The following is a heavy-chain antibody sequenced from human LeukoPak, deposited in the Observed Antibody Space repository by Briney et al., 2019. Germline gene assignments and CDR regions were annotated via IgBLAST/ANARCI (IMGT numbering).Heavy chain of an antibody. D-gene: IGHD3-3*01. Sequence: PSETLSLTCTVSGGYISSSYYWSWIRQPPGKGLEWIGYIYYIGTTNYNPSLKSRVTIAVDASKSQFSLNVSSVTAADTAVYYCARVPTTFGSQYHGMDVWGHGTMVTVSS. J-gene: IGHJ6*02. V-gene: IGHV4-59*01. CDR1: GGYISSSYY. CDR2: IYYIGTT. CDR3: ARVPTTFGSQYHGMDV.